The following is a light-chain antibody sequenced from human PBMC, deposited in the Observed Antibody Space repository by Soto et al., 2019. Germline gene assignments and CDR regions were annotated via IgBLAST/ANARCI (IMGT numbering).Light chain of an antibody. Sequence: QSVLTQPPSVSGAPGQRVTISCTGSSSNIGADYDVHWYQQLPGAAPKLMIYEVTNRPSGVSNRFSGSKSGNTASLTISGLQAEDEADYYCSSYTSRSTLVFGTRTQLTVL. J-gene: IGLJ1*01. CDR3: SSYTSRSTLV. CDR2: EVT. CDR1: SSNIGADYD. V-gene: IGLV1-40*01.